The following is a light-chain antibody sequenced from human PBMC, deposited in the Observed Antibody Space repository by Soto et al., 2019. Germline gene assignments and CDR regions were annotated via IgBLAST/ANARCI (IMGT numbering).Light chain of an antibody. Sequence: QSALTQPASVSGSPGQSITISCTGTSSDVGDYNYVSWYQQHPGKAPKFMIFEVSNRPSGVSNRFSGSKSGNTASLTISGLQAEDEADYYCSSYTSSSTVLFGGGTKVTVL. CDR3: SSYTSSSTVL. V-gene: IGLV2-14*01. J-gene: IGLJ2*01. CDR1: SSDVGDYNY. CDR2: EVS.